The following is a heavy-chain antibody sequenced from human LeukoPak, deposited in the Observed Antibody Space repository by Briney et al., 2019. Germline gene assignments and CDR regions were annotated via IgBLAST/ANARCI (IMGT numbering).Heavy chain of an antibody. V-gene: IGHV7-4-1*02. J-gene: IGHJ4*02. CDR1: GYTFTSYA. Sequence: ASVKVSCKTSGYTFTSYAISWVRQAPGQGLEWMGWINTNTGNPTYAQGFAGRYVFSLDTSVSTAYLQISGLKADDTAVYYCGRNPKLGIRGYTYGYIDSWGQGTLVIVSS. CDR2: INTNTGNP. CDR3: GRNPKLGIRGYTYGYIDS. D-gene: IGHD5-18*01.